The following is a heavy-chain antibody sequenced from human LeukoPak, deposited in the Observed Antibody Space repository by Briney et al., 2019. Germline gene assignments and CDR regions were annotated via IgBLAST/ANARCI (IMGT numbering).Heavy chain of an antibody. CDR2: INHSGST. CDR1: GGSFSGYY. CDR3: ARRRGNLVRGVPHRWFDP. D-gene: IGHD3-10*01. J-gene: IGHJ5*02. Sequence: SETLSLTCAVYGGSFSGYYWSWIRQPPGKGLEWIGEINHSGSTNYNPSLKSRVTISVDTSKNQFSLKLSSVTAADTAVYYCARRRGNLVRGVPHRWFDPWGQGTLVTVSS. V-gene: IGHV4-34*01.